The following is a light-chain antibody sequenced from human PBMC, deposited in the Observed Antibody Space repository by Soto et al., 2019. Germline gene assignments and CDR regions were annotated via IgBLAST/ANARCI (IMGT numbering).Light chain of an antibody. CDR3: QQHTNWPPIT. CDR2: HTS. J-gene: IGKJ5*01. V-gene: IGKV3-11*01. Sequence: VLTQSPATLSLSPGERATLSCRASQTFTTCFAWYHQKPGQAPRLIIYHTSNRATGIPARFSGSGSGTDFTLTISSLEPEDFAVYYCQQHTNWPPITFGQGTRLEIK. CDR1: QTFTTC.